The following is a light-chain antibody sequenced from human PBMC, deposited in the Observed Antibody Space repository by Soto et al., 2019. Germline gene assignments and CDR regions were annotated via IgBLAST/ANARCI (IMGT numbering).Light chain of an antibody. CDR3: QQYGSSPLT. V-gene: IGKV3-20*01. CDR1: QSVRSH. CDR2: GAS. J-gene: IGKJ4*01. Sequence: EIVLTQSPATLSVSPGEGVTLSCRASQSVRSHLAWYQQKPGQPPRLLIYGASSRATGIPDRFSGSGSGTDFTLTISRLEPEDLAVYYCQQYGSSPLTFGGGTKVDIK.